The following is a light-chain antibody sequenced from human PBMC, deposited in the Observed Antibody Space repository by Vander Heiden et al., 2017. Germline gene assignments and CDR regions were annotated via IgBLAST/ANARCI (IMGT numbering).Light chain of an antibody. CDR2: DVS. V-gene: IGLV2-14*01. Sequence: QSALTQPASVPGSPVLSITISCTGTSCDFVGYNYVSCYHQHPATAPKLLIYDVSNRPSAVSARFSGSKSATTASLTISGLQAEDEADYYCSSYTSSSTLVVFGGGTKLTVL. CDR3: SSYTSSSTLVV. J-gene: IGLJ2*01. CDR1: SCDFVGYNY.